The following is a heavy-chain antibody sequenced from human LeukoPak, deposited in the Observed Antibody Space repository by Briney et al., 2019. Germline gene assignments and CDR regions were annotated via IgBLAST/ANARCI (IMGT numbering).Heavy chain of an antibody. D-gene: IGHD1-1*01. CDR3: ARATTFDY. V-gene: IGHV3-53*01. CDR1: GFTLSINY. J-gene: IGHJ4*02. Sequence: QSGGSLRLSCAASGFTLSINYMSWVRQAPGKGLEWVSVIYSGGSTYYADSVKGRFTISRDNSKNTLYLQMNSLRAEDTAVYYCARATTFDYWGQGTLVTVSS. CDR2: IYSGGST.